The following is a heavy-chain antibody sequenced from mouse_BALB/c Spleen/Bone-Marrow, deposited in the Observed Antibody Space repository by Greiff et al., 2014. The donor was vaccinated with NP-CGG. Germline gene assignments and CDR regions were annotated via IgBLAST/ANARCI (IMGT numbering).Heavy chain of an antibody. J-gene: IGHJ3*01. Sequence: VQLQQSGAEVVNPGASVKLSCRTPGYTFTNYWIQWVKQRPGQGLGWIGEIFPGTDTTYYNEKFKDKATLTIDTSSSTAYMQLSNLTSEDSAVYFCARNYDYDEGAWFTYWGQGTLVTVSA. CDR1: GYTFTNYW. CDR2: IFPGTDTT. CDR3: ARNYDYDEGAWFTY. V-gene: IGHV1S132*01. D-gene: IGHD2-4*01.